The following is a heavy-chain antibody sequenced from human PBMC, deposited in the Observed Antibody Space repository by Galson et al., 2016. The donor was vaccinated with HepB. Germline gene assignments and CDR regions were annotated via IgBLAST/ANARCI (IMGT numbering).Heavy chain of an antibody. J-gene: IGHJ6*02. CDR1: GFTFSDYF. Sequence: SLRLSCATSGFTFSDYFMTWVRQSPGKGLEWIAYISDVSRTIYYADSVKGRFTISRDNSEKSLFLQMSGLRADDTAVYYCARLGQWVDDYGDYWGQGTTVTVSS. CDR3: ARLGQWVDDYGDY. V-gene: IGHV3-11*01. CDR2: ISDVSRTI. D-gene: IGHD4-17*01.